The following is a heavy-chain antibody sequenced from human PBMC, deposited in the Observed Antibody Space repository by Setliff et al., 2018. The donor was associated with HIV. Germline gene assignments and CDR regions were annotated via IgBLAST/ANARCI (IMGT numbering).Heavy chain of an antibody. CDR2: ISPYNGNT. CDR1: GYTFTNFG. V-gene: IGHV1-18*01. Sequence: ASVKVSCKASGYTFTNFGITWVRQAPGQGLEWMGWISPYNGNTNYAPELHGRVTMTTDTSTSTASLELRSLRSDDTAVYYCARVITMVWTTFDPWGQGTLVTVSS. CDR3: ARVITMVWTTFDP. J-gene: IGHJ5*02. D-gene: IGHD3-10*01.